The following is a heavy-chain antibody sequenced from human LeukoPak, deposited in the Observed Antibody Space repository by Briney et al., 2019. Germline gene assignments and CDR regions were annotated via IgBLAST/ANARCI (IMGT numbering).Heavy chain of an antibody. J-gene: IGHJ4*02. Sequence: SVKVSCKASGYTFTSYGISWVRQAPGQGLEWMGGIIPIFGTANYAQKFQGRVTITADKSTSTAYMELSSLRSEDTAVYYCATEVYSGSYFDYWGQGTLVTVSS. CDR2: IIPIFGTA. CDR1: GYTFTSYG. V-gene: IGHV1-69*06. CDR3: ATEVYSGSYFDY. D-gene: IGHD1-26*01.